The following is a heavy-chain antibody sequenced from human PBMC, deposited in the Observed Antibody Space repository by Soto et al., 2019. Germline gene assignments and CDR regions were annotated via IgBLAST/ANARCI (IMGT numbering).Heavy chain of an antibody. CDR2: IWYDGSNK. J-gene: IGHJ4*02. V-gene: IGHV3-33*01. CDR1: GFTFSSYG. D-gene: IGHD1-26*01. CDR3: ARDSSAGIVGATIHY. Sequence: PGGSLRLSCAASGFTFSSYGMHWVRQAPGKGLEWVAVIWYDGSNKYYADSVKGRFTISRDNSKNTLYLQMNGLRAEDTAVYYCARDSSAGIVGATIHYWGQGTLVTVSS.